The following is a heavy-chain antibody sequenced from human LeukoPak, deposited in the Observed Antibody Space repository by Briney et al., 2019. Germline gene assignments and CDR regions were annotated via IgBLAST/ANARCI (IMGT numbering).Heavy chain of an antibody. CDR1: GGSISSGGYY. CDR2: IYHSGST. J-gene: IGHJ5*02. V-gene: IGHV4-30-2*01. CDR3: ARGASYYDAEGGGFDP. D-gene: IGHD3-3*01. Sequence: PSETLSLTCTVSGGSISSGGYYWSWIRQPPGKGLEWIGYIYHSGSTYYNPSLKSRVTISVDRSKNQFSLKLSSVTAADTAVYYCARGASYYDAEGGGFDPWGQGTLVTVSS.